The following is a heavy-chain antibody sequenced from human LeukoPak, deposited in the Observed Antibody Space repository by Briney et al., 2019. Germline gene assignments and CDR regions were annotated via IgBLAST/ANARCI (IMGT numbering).Heavy chain of an antibody. D-gene: IGHD4-23*01. J-gene: IGHJ6*03. Sequence: SGPALVKPTQTLTLTCTFSGFSLSTSGMCVSWIRQPPGKALEWLARIDWDDDKYYSTSLKTRLTISKDTSKNQVVLTMTNMDPVDTATYYCARINYGGNSGDYYYYYMDVWGKGTTVTVSS. CDR3: ARINYGGNSGDYYYYYMDV. CDR1: GFSLSTSGMC. V-gene: IGHV2-70*11. CDR2: IDWDDDK.